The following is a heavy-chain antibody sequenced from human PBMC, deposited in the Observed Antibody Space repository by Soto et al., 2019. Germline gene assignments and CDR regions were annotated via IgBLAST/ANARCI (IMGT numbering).Heavy chain of an antibody. CDR1: GYTFTGYY. V-gene: IGHV1-2*02. D-gene: IGHD6-6*01. CDR2: INPNSGGT. CDR3: ARGRQLVRPPIGWFDP. Sequence: QVQLVQSGAEVQKPGASVKVSCRAAGYTFTGYYMHWVRQAPGQGLEWMGWINPNSGGTNYAQKFQGRVTMTWDTSVSTAYMELSRLRSDDTAVYYCARGRQLVRPPIGWFDPWGQGTLVTVSS. J-gene: IGHJ5*02.